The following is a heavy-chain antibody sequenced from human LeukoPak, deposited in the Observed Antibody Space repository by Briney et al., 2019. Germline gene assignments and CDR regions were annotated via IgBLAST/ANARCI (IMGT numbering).Heavy chain of an antibody. CDR3: ARADSSSYNWYFDY. CDR2: MNPNSGNT. J-gene: IGHJ4*02. Sequence: ASVKVSCKASGYIFTSYDINWVRQATGQGLEWMGWMNPNSGNTGYAQKFQGRVTMTRNTSISTAYMELSSLRSEDTAVYYCARADSSSYNWYFDYWGQGTLVTVSS. CDR1: GYIFTSYD. V-gene: IGHV1-8*01. D-gene: IGHD6-13*01.